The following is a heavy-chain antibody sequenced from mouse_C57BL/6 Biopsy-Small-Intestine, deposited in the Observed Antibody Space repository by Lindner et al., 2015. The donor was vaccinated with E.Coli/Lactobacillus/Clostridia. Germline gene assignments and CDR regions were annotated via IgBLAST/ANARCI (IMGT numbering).Heavy chain of an antibody. Sequence: VQLQESGPELVKPGASVKLSCKASGYTFTSYDINWVKQRTEQGLEWIGRIDPEDGETKYAPKFQGKATITADTSSNTAYLQLSSLTSEDTAVYYCARSDYYGSSYVFDYWGQGTTLTVSS. CDR2: IDPEDGET. J-gene: IGHJ2*01. CDR3: ARSDYYGSSYVFDY. D-gene: IGHD1-1*01. V-gene: IGHV14-2*01. CDR1: GYTFTSYD.